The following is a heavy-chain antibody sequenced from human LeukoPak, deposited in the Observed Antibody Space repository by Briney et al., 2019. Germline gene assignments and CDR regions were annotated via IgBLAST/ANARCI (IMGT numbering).Heavy chain of an antibody. CDR3: VKDLVGYDSSGYRDY. CDR1: GFTFSSYS. CDR2: ISVSGHKT. V-gene: IGHV3-23*01. J-gene: IGHJ4*02. Sequence: GGSLRLSCAASGFTFSSYSMSWVRQAPGKGLEWVSGISVSGHKTYHADSVKGRFTISRDNSKNRVYLQMNSLRAEDTAVYYCVKDLVGYDSSGYRDYWGQGTLVTVSS. D-gene: IGHD3-22*01.